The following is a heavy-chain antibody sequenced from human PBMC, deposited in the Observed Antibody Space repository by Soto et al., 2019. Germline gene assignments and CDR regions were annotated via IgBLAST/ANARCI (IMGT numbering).Heavy chain of an antibody. D-gene: IGHD5-18*01. CDR2: IGGSGGST. CDR1: GFTFSTYA. Sequence: GGSLRLSCAASGFTFSTYAMNWVRQAPGKGLEWVSNIGGSGGSTYYADSVKGRFTISRDNSKNTLYLQMNSLRAEDTAVYYCAKVMVKNWFDPWGQGTLVTVSS. J-gene: IGHJ5*02. CDR3: AKVMVKNWFDP. V-gene: IGHV3-23*01.